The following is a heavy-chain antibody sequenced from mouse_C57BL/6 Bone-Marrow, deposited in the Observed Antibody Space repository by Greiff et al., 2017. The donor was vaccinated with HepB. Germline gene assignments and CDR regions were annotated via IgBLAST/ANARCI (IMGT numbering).Heavy chain of an antibody. V-gene: IGHV2-2*01. J-gene: IGHJ4*01. Sequence: VQLQQSGPGLVQPSQNLSITCTVSGFSLTSYGVHWVRQSPGKGLEWLGVIWSGGSTDYNAAFISRLSISKDNSKSQVFVKMNSLQADDTAIYYCARYDGYYYYAMDYWGQGTSVTVSS. D-gene: IGHD2-3*01. CDR3: ARYDGYYYYAMDY. CDR2: IWSGGST. CDR1: GFSLTSYG.